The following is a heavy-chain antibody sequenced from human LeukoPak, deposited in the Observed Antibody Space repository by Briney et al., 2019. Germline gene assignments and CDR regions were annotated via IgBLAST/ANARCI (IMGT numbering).Heavy chain of an antibody. D-gene: IGHD3-16*01. CDR2: ISGSGGST. CDR3: AKDSPGFMITFGGVMRGAFDI. J-gene: IGHJ3*02. Sequence: PGGSLRLSCAASGFTFSSYAMSWVRQAPGKGLEWVSAISGSGGSTYYADSVKGRFTISRDNSKNTLYLQMNSLRAEDTAVYYCAKDSPGFMITFGGVMRGAFDIWGQGTMVTVSS. CDR1: GFTFSSYA. V-gene: IGHV3-23*01.